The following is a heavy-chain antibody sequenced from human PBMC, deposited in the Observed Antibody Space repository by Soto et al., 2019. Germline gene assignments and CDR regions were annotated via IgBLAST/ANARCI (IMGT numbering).Heavy chain of an antibody. CDR2: IGGSGDDT. Sequence: HPGGSLRLSCAASGFTFSSCAMSWVRQAPGKGLEWVSGIGGSGDDTEYTDSVKGRFTISRDNSKNTLYLQMNSLRAEDTALYYCAKGRSYYYYYGVDVWGQGTTVTVSS. J-gene: IGHJ6*02. CDR3: AKGRSYYYYYGVDV. CDR1: GFTFSSCA. V-gene: IGHV3-23*01.